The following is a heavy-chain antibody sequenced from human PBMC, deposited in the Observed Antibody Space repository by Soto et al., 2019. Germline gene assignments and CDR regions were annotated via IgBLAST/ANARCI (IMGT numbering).Heavy chain of an antibody. CDR1: GFTFSTYN. V-gene: IGHV3-48*01. CDR3: GRTGLVVKGATREDD. D-gene: IGHD2-21*01. J-gene: IGHJ4*02. CDR2: ISSSSGTI. Sequence: PGGSLRLSCAASGFTFSTYNMNWVRQAPGKGLEWVSYISSSSGTIYYADSVEGRFTISRDNAKNSLYLQMNSLRAEDTAVYYCGRTGLVVKGATREDDWGQGTLVTVSS.